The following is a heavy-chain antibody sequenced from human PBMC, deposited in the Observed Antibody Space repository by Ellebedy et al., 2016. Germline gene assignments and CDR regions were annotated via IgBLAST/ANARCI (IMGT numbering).Heavy chain of an antibody. J-gene: IGHJ3*02. CDR3: ARAHHLQYCSSTSCYPFDI. Sequence: GSLRLSXAVYGGSFSGYYWSWIRQPPGKGLEWIGEINHSGSTNYNPSLKSRVTISVDTSKNQFSLKLSSVTAADTAVYYCARAHHLQYCSSTSCYPFDIWGQGTMVTVSS. D-gene: IGHD2-2*01. V-gene: IGHV4-34*01. CDR1: GGSFSGYY. CDR2: INHSGST.